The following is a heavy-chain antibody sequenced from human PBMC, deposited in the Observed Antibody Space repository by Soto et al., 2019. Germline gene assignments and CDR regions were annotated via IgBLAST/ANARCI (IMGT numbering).Heavy chain of an antibody. CDR2: INAGNGNT. CDR3: ARDRDCSGGSCYSSPFDY. J-gene: IGHJ4*02. CDR1: GYTFTKYA. D-gene: IGHD2-15*01. Sequence: ASVKVSCKASGYTFTKYAMHWVRQAPGQRLEWMGWINAGNGNTKYSQKFQGRVTITRDTSTSTVYMELSSLRSEDTAVYYCARDRDCSGGSCYSSPFDYWGQGTLVTVSS. V-gene: IGHV1-3*01.